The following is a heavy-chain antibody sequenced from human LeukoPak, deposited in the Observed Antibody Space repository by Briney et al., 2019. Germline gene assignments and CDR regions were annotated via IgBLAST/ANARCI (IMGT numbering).Heavy chain of an antibody. CDR1: GFTFSNYG. V-gene: IGHV3-33*01. D-gene: IGHD4-23*01. CDR3: AGDSGGNTDY. J-gene: IGHJ4*02. CDR2: IWYDGSNK. Sequence: PGRSLRLSCAASGFTFSNYGMHWVRQAPGKGLEWVAVIWYDGSNKFYADSVTGRFTISRDNSKNTLYLQMNSLRAEDTAVYYCAGDSGGNTDYWGQGTLVTVSS.